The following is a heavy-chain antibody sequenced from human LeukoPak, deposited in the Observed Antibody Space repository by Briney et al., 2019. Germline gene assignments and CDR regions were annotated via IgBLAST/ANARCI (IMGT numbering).Heavy chain of an antibody. D-gene: IGHD3-10*01. CDR2: INPTSFGT. Sequence: GASVKVSCKASGYTFTGYYIHWVRQAPGQGLEWMGWINPTSFGTKYEQKFQGRVTMTRDTSISTAYMELSSLRSEDTAVYYCASAGYYGSGSYYAGYYYGMDVWGQGTTVTVSS. CDR3: ASAGYYGSGSYYAGYYYGMDV. V-gene: IGHV1-2*02. CDR1: GYTFTGYY. J-gene: IGHJ6*02.